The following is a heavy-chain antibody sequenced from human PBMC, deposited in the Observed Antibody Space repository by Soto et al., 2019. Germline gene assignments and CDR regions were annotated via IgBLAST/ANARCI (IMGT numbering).Heavy chain of an antibody. Sequence: ASVKVSCKASGYTFTSYDINWVRQATGQGLEWMGWMNPNSGNTGYAQKFQGRVTMTRNTSISTAYMELSSLRSEDTAVYYCAREDEIAAAGTTDYYYYGMDVWGQGTTVTVSS. V-gene: IGHV1-8*01. CDR3: AREDEIAAAGTTDYYYYGMDV. J-gene: IGHJ6*02. CDR2: MNPNSGNT. CDR1: GYTFTSYD. D-gene: IGHD6-13*01.